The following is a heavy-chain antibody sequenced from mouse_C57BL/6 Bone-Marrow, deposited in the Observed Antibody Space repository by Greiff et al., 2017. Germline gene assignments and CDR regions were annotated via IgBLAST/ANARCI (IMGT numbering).Heavy chain of an antibody. CDR2: IHPNSGST. Sequence: QVQLQQPGAELVKPGASVKLSCKASGYTFTSYWMHWVKQRPGQGLEWIGMIHPNSGSTNYNEKFKSKATLTVDKSSSTAYMQLSSLTSADSAVYYCARYYDSSYVCWDCTMDNWGRGTTVTV. CDR1: GYTFTSYW. V-gene: IGHV1-64*01. J-gene: IGHJ4*01. D-gene: IGHD1-1*01. CDR3: ARYYDSSYVCWDCTMDN.